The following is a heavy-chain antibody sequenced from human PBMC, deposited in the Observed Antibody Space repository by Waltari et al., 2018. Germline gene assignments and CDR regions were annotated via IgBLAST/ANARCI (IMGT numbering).Heavy chain of an antibody. CDR1: GFSFNSYD. D-gene: IGHD6-13*01. J-gene: IGHJ4*02. V-gene: IGHV3-23*01. Sequence: EVQLLDSGGGLGQRGGSLRLSCAASGFSFNSYDMSWVRQAPGKGLEWVSTISGSGTSTFYADSVKGRFAISRDNSKNTLYLLLSSLRAEDTAVYYCAKMSSSYYYFDYWGQGTLVTVSS. CDR2: ISGSGTST. CDR3: AKMSSSYYYFDY.